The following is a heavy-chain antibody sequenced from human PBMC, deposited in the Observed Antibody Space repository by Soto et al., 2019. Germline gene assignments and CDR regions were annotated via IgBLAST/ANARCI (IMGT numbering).Heavy chain of an antibody. D-gene: IGHD6-13*01. J-gene: IGHJ4*02. Sequence: QLQLQESGSGLVKPSQTLSLTCAVSGGSISGTTYSWRWIRQPPGKGLEWIGYIYASGNTYYNPSLKSQFSISVDRSKNQFSLKLSSVTAADTAVYYCARGQGAAAGHSNFDYWGQGALVPVSS. CDR2: IYASGNT. V-gene: IGHV4-30-2*01. CDR1: GGSISGTTYS. CDR3: ARGQGAAAGHSNFDY.